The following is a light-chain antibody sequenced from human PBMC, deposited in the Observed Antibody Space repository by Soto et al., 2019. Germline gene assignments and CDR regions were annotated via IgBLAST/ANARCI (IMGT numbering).Light chain of an antibody. CDR1: QGISHY. CDR2: AAS. CDR3: QQLNSYPIT. J-gene: IGKJ5*01. Sequence: DIQMTQSPSSLSASVGDRVTITCRASQGISHYLAWYQQKPGKVPELLIYAASTLRSGVPSRFSGSGSGTEFTLTISSLQPEDFATYYCQQLNSYPITFGQGTRLEIK. V-gene: IGKV1-27*01.